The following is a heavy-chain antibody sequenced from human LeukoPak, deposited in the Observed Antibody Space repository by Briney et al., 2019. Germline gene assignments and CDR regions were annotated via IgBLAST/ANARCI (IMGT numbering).Heavy chain of an antibody. Sequence: PGGSLRLSCAASGLTFSSYSMNWVRQAPGKGLEWVSSISSSSSYIYYADSVKGRFTISRDNAKNSLYLQMNSLRAEDTAVYYCARDPTIAAAGGGGYWGQGTLVTASS. CDR2: ISSSSSYI. CDR3: ARDPTIAAAGGGGY. D-gene: IGHD6-13*01. V-gene: IGHV3-21*01. J-gene: IGHJ4*02. CDR1: GLTFSSYS.